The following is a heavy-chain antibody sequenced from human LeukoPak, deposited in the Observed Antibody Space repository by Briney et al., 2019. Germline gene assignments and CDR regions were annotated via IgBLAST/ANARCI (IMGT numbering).Heavy chain of an antibody. J-gene: IGHJ4*02. CDR2: IYTSGST. CDR1: GGSFSGYY. CDR3: ARASGSLWDY. Sequence: SETLSLTCAVYGGSFSGYYWSWIRQPPGKGLEWIGRIYTSGSTNYNPSLKSRVTISVDTSKNQYSLKLSSVTAADTAVYYCARASGSLWDYWGQGTLVTVSS. V-gene: IGHV4-4*08. D-gene: IGHD1-26*01.